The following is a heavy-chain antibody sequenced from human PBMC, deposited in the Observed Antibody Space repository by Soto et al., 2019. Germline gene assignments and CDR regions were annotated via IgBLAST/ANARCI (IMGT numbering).Heavy chain of an antibody. V-gene: IGHV3-48*01. CDR3: ARELERVFDY. Sequence: GGSLRLSCAASGFTFSTYSMNWVRQAPGKGLEWISYISSSSNTIYYADSVKGRFTISRDNAQNSLYLQMNSLRAEDTAVYYCARELERVFDYWGQGTLVTVSS. CDR2: ISSSSNTI. D-gene: IGHD1-1*01. CDR1: GFTFSTYS. J-gene: IGHJ4*02.